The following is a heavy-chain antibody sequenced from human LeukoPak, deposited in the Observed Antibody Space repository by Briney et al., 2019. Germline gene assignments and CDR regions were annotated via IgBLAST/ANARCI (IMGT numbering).Heavy chain of an antibody. D-gene: IGHD2-2*02. CDR3: ARSADEGYQLLYSFDY. CDR2: IIPIFGTA. CDR1: GGTFSSYA. V-gene: IGHV1-69*13. Sequence: GASVKVSCKASGGTFSSYAISWVRQAPGQGLEWMGGIIPIFGTANYAQKFQGRVTITADESTSTAYMELSSLRSEDTAVYYCARSADEGYQLLYSFDYWGQGTLVTVSS. J-gene: IGHJ4*02.